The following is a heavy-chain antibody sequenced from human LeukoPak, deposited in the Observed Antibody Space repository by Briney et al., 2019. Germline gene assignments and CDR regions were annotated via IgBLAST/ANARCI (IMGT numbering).Heavy chain of an antibody. CDR3: VSLTPFSGVAHMDV. CDR2: FDPEDGET. J-gene: IGHJ6*03. D-gene: IGHD2-15*01. CDR1: GYTLTELS. Sequence: ASVKVSCKVSGYTLTELSMHWVRQAPGKGLEWMGGFDPEDGETIYAQKFQGRVTMTEDTSTDTAYMELSSLRSDDTAVYYCVSLTPFSGVAHMDVWGKGATVTISS. V-gene: IGHV1-24*01.